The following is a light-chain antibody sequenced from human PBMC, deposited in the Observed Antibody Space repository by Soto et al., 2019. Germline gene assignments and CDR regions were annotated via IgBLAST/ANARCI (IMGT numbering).Light chain of an antibody. CDR2: DVS. Sequence: QSALTQPASVSGSPGQSITISCTGTSSDVGGYNYVSWYQQHPGKAPKLMIYDVSHRPSGVSNRFSGSKSGNTASLTISWLQADDFFNYSSTSYTYSISLYV. CDR1: SSDVGGYNY. V-gene: IGLV2-14*01. J-gene: IGLJ1*01. CDR3: TSYTYSISLYV.